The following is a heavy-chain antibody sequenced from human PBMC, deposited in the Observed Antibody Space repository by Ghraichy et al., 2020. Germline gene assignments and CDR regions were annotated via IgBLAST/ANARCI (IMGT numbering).Heavy chain of an antibody. CDR1: VDSFSGYY. J-gene: IGHJ5*02. CDR2: INHSGST. V-gene: IGHV4-34*01. D-gene: IGHD6-13*01. CDR3: ARVGSRRNWFDP. Sequence: ETLSLTCAVYVDSFSGYYWNWIRQVPGKGLEWIGEINHSGSTNYNPSLKSRVTISVDTSKNQFSLKVSSVTAADTAVYYCARVGSRRNWFDPWGQGTLVTVSS.